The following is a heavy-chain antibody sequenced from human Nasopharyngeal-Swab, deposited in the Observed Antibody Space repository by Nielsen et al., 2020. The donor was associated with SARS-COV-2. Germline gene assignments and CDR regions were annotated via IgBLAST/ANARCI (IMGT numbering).Heavy chain of an antibody. Sequence: GGSLRLSCAASGFIFSDYTINWVRQAPGKGLEWVSSISSTSRYIFHADSVRGRFTISRDNAKKSVFLQMDRLRVEDTAVYYCARDQNYGDYAMDLWGRGTTVTVSS. CDR3: ARDQNYGDYAMDL. V-gene: IGHV3-21*01. J-gene: IGHJ6*04. CDR1: GFIFSDYT. D-gene: IGHD4-17*01. CDR2: ISSTSRYI.